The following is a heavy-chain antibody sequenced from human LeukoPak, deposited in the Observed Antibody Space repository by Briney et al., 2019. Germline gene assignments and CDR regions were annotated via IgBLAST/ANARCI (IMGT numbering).Heavy chain of an antibody. CDR1: GGSTSSYY. CDR3: ARDPPYYDILTGYGPYGMDV. Sequence: PSETLSLTCTVSGGSTSSYYWSWIRQPPGKGLEWIGYIYYSGSTNYNPSLKSRVTISVDTSKNQFSLKLSSVTAADTAVYYCARDPPYYDILTGYGPYGMDVWGQGTTVTVSS. V-gene: IGHV4-59*01. J-gene: IGHJ6*02. D-gene: IGHD3-9*01. CDR2: IYYSGST.